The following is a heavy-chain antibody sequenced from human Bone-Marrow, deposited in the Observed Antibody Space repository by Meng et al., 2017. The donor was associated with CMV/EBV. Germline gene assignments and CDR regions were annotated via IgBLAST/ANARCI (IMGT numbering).Heavy chain of an antibody. D-gene: IGHD6-19*01. V-gene: IGHV1-69*05. J-gene: IGHJ5*02. CDR1: GGTFSSYA. CDR2: IIPIFGTA. CDR3: ARDIAVAGTGVGVESRNWFDP. Sequence: SVKVSCKASGGTFSSYAISWVRQAPGQGLEWMGGIIPIFGTANYAQRFQGRVTITTDESTSTAYMELSSLRSEDTAVYYCARDIAVAGTGVGVESRNWFDPWGQGTLVTVDS.